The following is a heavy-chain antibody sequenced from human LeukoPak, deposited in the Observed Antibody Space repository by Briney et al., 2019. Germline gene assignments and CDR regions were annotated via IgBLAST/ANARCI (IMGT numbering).Heavy chain of an antibody. CDR3: ARDDGSSWTHYYYFMDV. J-gene: IGHJ6*03. V-gene: IGHV1-46*01. Sequence: ASVKVSCKASGYTFTGYYMHWVRQAPGQGLEWMGIINPSGGSTSYAQKFQGRVTMTRDMSTSTVYMELSSLRSEDTAVYYCARDDGSSWTHYYYFMDVWGKGTTVTVSS. CDR2: INPSGGST. CDR1: GYTFTGYY. D-gene: IGHD6-13*01.